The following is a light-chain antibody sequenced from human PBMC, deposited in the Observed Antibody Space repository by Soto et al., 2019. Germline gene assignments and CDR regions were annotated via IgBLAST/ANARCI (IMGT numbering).Light chain of an antibody. J-gene: IGKJ4*01. Sequence: AIRMTQSPSSFSASTGDRVTITCRASQGISSYLAWYQQKPGKAPKLLIYAASTLQSGVPSRFSGSGSVTDFTLTISCLQSEDFATYYCQQLNSYPLTFGGGTKVDIK. CDR2: AAS. V-gene: IGKV1-8*01. CDR1: QGISSY. CDR3: QQLNSYPLT.